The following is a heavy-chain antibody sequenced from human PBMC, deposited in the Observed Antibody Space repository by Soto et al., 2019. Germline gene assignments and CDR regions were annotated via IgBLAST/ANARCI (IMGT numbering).Heavy chain of an antibody. D-gene: IGHD3-10*01. J-gene: IGHJ6*03. CDR1: GFTFRNYW. CDR3: ARDLAAYYYGSGNYMEV. CDR2: IDADGSNT. V-gene: IGHV3-74*01. Sequence: GGSLRLSCGASGFTFRNYWMHWVRQVPGKGLVWVSCIDADGSNTVYADSVKGRFTISRDNAMDTLYLQMNSLRAEDTAVYYCARDLAAYYYGSGNYMEVWGKGTTVTVSS.